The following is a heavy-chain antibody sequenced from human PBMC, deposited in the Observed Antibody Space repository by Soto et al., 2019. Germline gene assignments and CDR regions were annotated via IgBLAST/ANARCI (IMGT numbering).Heavy chain of an antibody. J-gene: IGHJ4*02. Sequence: GGSLRLSCAASGFSFSSYGMHWVRQAPGKGLEWVAVISYDITNKYYADTVKGRFTISRDNSKNTLYLQMNSLRAEDTVVYYCARDQPGYSYGYGLGYWGQGTLVTVSS. V-gene: IGHV3-30*03. CDR2: ISYDITNK. D-gene: IGHD5-18*01. CDR1: GFSFSSYG. CDR3: ARDQPGYSYGYGLGY.